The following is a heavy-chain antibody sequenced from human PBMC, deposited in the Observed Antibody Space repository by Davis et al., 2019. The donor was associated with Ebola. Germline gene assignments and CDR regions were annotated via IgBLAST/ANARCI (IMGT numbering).Heavy chain of an antibody. D-gene: IGHD1-14*01. CDR3: ASRKDQYDY. Sequence: SCKASGYTFTGYYMQWVRQAPGKGLQWVAIISSNGSTTHHADSVEGRFTISRDNSKNTLYLTMNSLRPEDTAVYHCASRKDQYDYWGRGTLVTVSS. V-gene: IGHV3-30-3*01. CDR1: GYTFTGYY. CDR2: ISSNGSTT. J-gene: IGHJ4*02.